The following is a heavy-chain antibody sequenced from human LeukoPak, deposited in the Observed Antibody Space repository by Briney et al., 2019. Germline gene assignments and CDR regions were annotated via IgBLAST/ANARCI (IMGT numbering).Heavy chain of an antibody. V-gene: IGHV4-30-4*01. D-gene: IGHD3-10*01. CDR1: GGSISSYY. Sequence: SETLSLTCTVSGGSISSYYWSWIRQPPGKGLEWIGYIYYSGSTYYNPSLKSRVTISVDTSKNQFSLKLSSVTAADTAVYYCARAYRGWAQYYYGSGSYTHWGQGTLVTVSS. CDR2: IYYSGST. J-gene: IGHJ4*02. CDR3: ARAYRGWAQYYYGSGSYTH.